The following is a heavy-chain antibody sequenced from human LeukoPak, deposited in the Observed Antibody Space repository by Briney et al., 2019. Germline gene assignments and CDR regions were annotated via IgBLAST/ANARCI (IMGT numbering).Heavy chain of an antibody. CDR2: IKPSGGST. CDR3: ARVGRYCSSSSCYRNFDY. V-gene: IGHV1-46*01. J-gene: IGHJ4*02. Sequence: ASVKVSCKASGYTFTSYYMHWVRQAPGQGLEWMGIIKPSGGSTSYEKKFQGRVTMTRDTSTSKVYMELSSLRSEDTAVYYCARVGRYCSSSSCYRNFDYWGQGTLVTVSS. CDR1: GYTFTSYY. D-gene: IGHD2-2*01.